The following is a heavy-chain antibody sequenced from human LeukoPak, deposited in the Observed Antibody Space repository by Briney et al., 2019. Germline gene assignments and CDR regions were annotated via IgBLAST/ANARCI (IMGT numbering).Heavy chain of an antibody. D-gene: IGHD6-19*01. CDR2: IYYTGST. Sequence: PSETLSLTCTVSGGSISSYYWSWIRQPPGKGLDWIGYIYYTGSTDYNPSLKSRVTISVDTSKDQFSLKLSSVTAADTAVYYCARARGSSGWTDYWGQGTLVTVSS. CDR1: GGSISSYY. J-gene: IGHJ4*02. CDR3: ARARGSSGWTDY. V-gene: IGHV4-59*01.